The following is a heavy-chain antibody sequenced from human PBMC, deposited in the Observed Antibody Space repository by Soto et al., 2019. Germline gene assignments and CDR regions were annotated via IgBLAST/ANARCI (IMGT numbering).Heavy chain of an antibody. CDR2: INAGNGDT. D-gene: IGHD3-16*02. V-gene: IGHV1-3*05. CDR3: ARGDLSDV. Sequence: QVLLVQSGAEEKKPGASVKVSCKASGYTFTSYPMHWVRQAGQRLEWMGWINAGNGDTKYSQKFQGRVTITRDTSASTDFMELSSLRSEDTAVYYCARGDLSDVCGQGTTVTVAS. CDR1: GYTFTSYP. J-gene: IGHJ6*02.